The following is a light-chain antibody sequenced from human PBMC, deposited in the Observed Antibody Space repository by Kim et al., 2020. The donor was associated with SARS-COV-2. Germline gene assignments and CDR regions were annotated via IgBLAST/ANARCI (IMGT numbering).Light chain of an antibody. J-gene: IGKJ5*01. CDR3: QQSYSTPIT. CDR2: VAS. V-gene: IGKV1-39*01. CDR1: HSIYTY. Sequence: DIQMTQSPSSLSASVGDRVTLTCRASHSIYTYLNWYQLKTGKAPKLLVYVASSLQSGVPSRFSGSGPWTDFTLTISSLQPEDFATYYCQQSYSTPITFGQGTRLEIK.